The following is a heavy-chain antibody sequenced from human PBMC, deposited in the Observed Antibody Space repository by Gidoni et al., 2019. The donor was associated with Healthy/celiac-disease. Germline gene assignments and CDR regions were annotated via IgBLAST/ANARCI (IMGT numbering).Heavy chain of an antibody. CDR2: ISSSSSYT. CDR1: GFTFSDYF. D-gene: IGHD6-19*01. CDR3: ARDSSGWYDY. V-gene: IGHV3-11*05. Sequence: QVQLVESGGGLVKPGGSLRRSCAAAGFTFSDYFMSWIRQDPGKGLEWVSYISSSSSYTNYADSVKGRFTISRDNAKNSLYLQMNSLRAEDTAVYYCARDSSGWYDYWGQGTLVTVSS. J-gene: IGHJ4*02.